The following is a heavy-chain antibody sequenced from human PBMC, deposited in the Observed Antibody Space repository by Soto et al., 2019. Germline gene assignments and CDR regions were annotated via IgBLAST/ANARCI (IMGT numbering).Heavy chain of an antibody. Sequence: EVQLVESGGGLVQPGGSLRLSCAASGFTFSTYWMSWVRRTPGKGLEWVANIKQDGTEKYYVDSVRGRFTVSRDNAKSSLYLQMNSLRVEDTAVYYCTTSPHRDSERVFVW. J-gene: IGHJ6*01. CDR2: IKQDGTEK. CDR1: GFTFSTYW. V-gene: IGHV3-7*01. CDR3: TTSPHRDSERVFV. D-gene: IGHD1-26*01.